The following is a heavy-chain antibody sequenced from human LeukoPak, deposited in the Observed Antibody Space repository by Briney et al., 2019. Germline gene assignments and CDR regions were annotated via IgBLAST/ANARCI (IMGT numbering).Heavy chain of an antibody. CDR1: GFEDRSDA. CDR3: AKSAGVATIYFDS. Sequence: GSLRPSRTASGFEDRSDAMAWVCRGPGYGLEGVAAIGSDGDRVHEDSVKGRFTISRDNSKSTLYLQMDNLRAEDTAVYFCAKSAGVATIYFDSWGQGALVTVSS. V-gene: IGHV3-23*01. D-gene: IGHD5-12*01. CDR2: IGSDGDR. J-gene: IGHJ4*02.